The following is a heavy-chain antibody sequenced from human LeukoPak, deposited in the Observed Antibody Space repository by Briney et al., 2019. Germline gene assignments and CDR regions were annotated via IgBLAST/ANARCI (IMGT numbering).Heavy chain of an antibody. J-gene: IGHJ6*02. CDR3: ARTSGYGVGGMDA. D-gene: IGHD5-12*01. Sequence: HPGGSLRLSCAASGLTFSSYEVNWVRQAPGKGLEWVSYISSSGSTIYYADSVKGRFTISRDNAKNSLYLQMNSLRAEDTAVYYCARTSGYGVGGMDAWGQGTTVTVSS. CDR2: ISSSGSTI. CDR1: GLTFSSYE. V-gene: IGHV3-48*03.